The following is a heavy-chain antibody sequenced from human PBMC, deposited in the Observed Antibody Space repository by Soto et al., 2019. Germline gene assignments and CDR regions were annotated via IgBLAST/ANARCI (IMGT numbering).Heavy chain of an antibody. V-gene: IGHV3-9*01. J-gene: IGHJ6*03. CDR3: AKDIASDYFDCSSTSFYVNYYYYMDV. Sequence: EVQLVESGGGLVQPGRSLRLSCAASGFTFDDYAMHWVRQAPGKGLEWVSGISWNSGSIGYADSVKGRFTISRDNAKNSLYLQMNSLRAEDTALYYCAKDIASDYFDCSSTSFYVNYYYYMDVWGKGTTVTVSS. CDR2: ISWNSGSI. CDR1: GFTFDDYA. D-gene: IGHD2-2*01.